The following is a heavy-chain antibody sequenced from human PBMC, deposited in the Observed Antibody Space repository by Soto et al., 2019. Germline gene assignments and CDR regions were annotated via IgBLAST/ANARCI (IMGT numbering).Heavy chain of an antibody. Sequence: QVQLQESGPGLVKPSETLSLTCTVSGGPISSYYWSWIRQPPGKGLEWIGCMVYSGSTNYNPALTSRVTVSVDTSKNQFSLKLSSVTAADTAVYFCATRSNGEGDDSDYWGQGTLVTVSS. CDR2: MVYSGST. J-gene: IGHJ4*02. V-gene: IGHV4-59*08. CDR3: ATRSNGEGDDSDY. CDR1: GGPISSYY. D-gene: IGHD3-10*01.